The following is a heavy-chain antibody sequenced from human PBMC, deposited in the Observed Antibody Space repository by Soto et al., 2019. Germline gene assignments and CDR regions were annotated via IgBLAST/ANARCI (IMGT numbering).Heavy chain of an antibody. J-gene: IGHJ4*02. V-gene: IGHV6-1*01. CDR2: TYYRSRWYN. D-gene: IGHD3-16*01. Sequence: SQTLSLTCAISGDSVSGNSAAWNWIRQSPSRGLEWLGRTYYRSRWYNDYAVSVKSRVTVTPATSKNKFSLNLNSVTPGDTAVYYCASEFPYYVSSDSYLDYWGQGALVTVS. CDR3: ASEFPYYVSSDSYLDY. CDR1: GDSVSGNSAA.